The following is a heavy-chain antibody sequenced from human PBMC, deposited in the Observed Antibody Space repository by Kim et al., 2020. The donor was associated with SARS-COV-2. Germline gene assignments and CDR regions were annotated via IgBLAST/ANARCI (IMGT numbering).Heavy chain of an antibody. CDR2: VYYSGST. D-gene: IGHD6-13*01. Sequence: SETLSLTCTVSGGSISSSDYYWGWIRQSPGKGLEWIGSVYYSGSTSYNPSLKRRVTISVDTSRNQVSLKLSSVTAADTAVYYCARRGYSTWYFDLWGRGTLVNVSS. J-gene: IGHJ2*01. CDR1: GGSISSSDYY. V-gene: IGHV4-39*01. CDR3: ARRGYSTWYFDL.